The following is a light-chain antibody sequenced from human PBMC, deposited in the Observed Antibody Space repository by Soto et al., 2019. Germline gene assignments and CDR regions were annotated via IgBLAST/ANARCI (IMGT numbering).Light chain of an antibody. CDR3: SSYAGSNNPYV. CDR1: SSDVGGYNY. J-gene: IGLJ1*01. V-gene: IGLV2-8*01. CDR2: EVS. Sequence: VLTQHPSASGSPGQSVTISCTGTSSDVGGYNYVSWYQQHPGKAPKLMIYEVSKRPSGVPDRFSGSKSGNTASLTVSGLQAEDEADYYCSSYAGSNNPYVFGTGTKVTVL.